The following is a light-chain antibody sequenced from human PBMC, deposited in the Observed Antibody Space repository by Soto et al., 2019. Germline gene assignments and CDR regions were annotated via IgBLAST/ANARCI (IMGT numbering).Light chain of an antibody. V-gene: IGKV1-5*03. CDR2: KAS. J-gene: IGKJ4*01. Sequence: QVTQSLSTLSAYVGERVTITCPASQNIYTWLAWYQQKPGIAPKLLIHKASTLESGVPSRFSGSGYGTEFTLTISSLQPEDFATYYCLQDYTFPLTFGGGTKVDIK. CDR3: LQDYTFPLT. CDR1: QNIYTW.